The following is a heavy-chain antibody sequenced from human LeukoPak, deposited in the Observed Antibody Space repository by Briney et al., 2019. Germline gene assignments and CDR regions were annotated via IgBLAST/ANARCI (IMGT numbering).Heavy chain of an antibody. V-gene: IGHV4-4*07. CDR3: ARDDSSRDGSGGYQD. J-gene: IGHJ4*02. Sequence: PSETLSLTCTVSGDSINSYHWSWIRQSAGKGLQWIGRVHISGSTNYNPSLRSRVAVSMDKSKNQFSLKLNSVTAADTAVYYWARDDSSRDGSGGYQDWGQGTLVTVSS. CDR1: GDSINSYH. CDR2: VHISGST. D-gene: IGHD3-22*01.